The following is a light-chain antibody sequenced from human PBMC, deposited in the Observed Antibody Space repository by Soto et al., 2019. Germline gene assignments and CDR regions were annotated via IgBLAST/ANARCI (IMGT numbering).Light chain of an antibody. Sequence: DTHMTQSPSSLSASFGDRVTISXRPSQSISLYFNWYQQETVXXPKTXXXAEXSLQSGVPSRFSGSGSGTDFTLTISSLQPEDFATYYCQHSYRTPRGTFGQGTRLDI. CDR3: QHSYRTPRGT. J-gene: IGKJ5*01. CDR1: QSISLY. V-gene: IGKV1-39*01. CDR2: AEX.